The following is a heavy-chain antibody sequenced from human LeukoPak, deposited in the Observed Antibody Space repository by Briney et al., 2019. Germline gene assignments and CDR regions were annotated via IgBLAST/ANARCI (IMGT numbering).Heavy chain of an antibody. CDR2: IGTAGDT. D-gene: IGHD2-21*02. J-gene: IGHJ4*02. CDR3: ARGPCGGDCYSNTGLDY. V-gene: IGHV3-13*01. CDR1: GFTFSSYD. Sequence: PGGSLRLSCAASGFTFSSYDMHWVRQATGKGLEWVSAIGTAGDTYYPGSVKGRFTVSRENAKNSLYLQMNSLRAGDTAVYYCARGPCGGDCYSNTGLDYWGQGTLVTVSS.